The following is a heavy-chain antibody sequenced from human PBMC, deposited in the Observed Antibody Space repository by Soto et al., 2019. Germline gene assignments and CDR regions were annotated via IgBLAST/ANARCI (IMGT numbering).Heavy chain of an antibody. CDR1: GYTFTNFG. CDR2: INPNSGGT. CDR3: ARVSSSGWDYYFDY. D-gene: IGHD6-19*01. J-gene: IGHJ4*02. Sequence: ASVKVSCKASGYTFTNFGISWVRQAPGQGLEWMGWINPNSGGTNYAQKFQGWVTMTRDTSISTAYMELSRLRSDDTAVYYCARVSSSGWDYYFDYWGQGTLVTVSS. V-gene: IGHV1-2*04.